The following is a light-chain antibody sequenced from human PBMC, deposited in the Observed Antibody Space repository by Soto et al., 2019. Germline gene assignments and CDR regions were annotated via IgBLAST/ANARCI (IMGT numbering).Light chain of an antibody. CDR1: QSISGW. Sequence: DIQMTQSPSGLSASGGDRVARTCRASQSISGWLAWYQQQPGNATKLLIYDVSNLESGVPSRFSGSGSGTEFTLTISRLQPDDVATYYCQQYNTFLTFGQGTKVDI. J-gene: IGKJ1*01. V-gene: IGKV1-5*01. CDR2: DVS. CDR3: QQYNTFLT.